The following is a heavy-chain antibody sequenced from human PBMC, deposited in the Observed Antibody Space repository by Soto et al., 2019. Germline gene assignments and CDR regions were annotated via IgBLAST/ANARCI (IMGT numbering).Heavy chain of an antibody. CDR2: TYYRSKWYN. CDR1: EDSVPSHSAA. V-gene: IGHV6-1*01. Sequence: SQTLSLTCAISEDSVPSHSAAWNWIRQSTSRGLEWLGRTYYRSKWYNDYAVSVKSRITINPDTSKNQFSLQLNSVTPEDTAVYYCASEVITPTWLVRQFDYWGQGTLGTVSS. CDR3: ASEVITPTWLVRQFDY. J-gene: IGHJ4*02. D-gene: IGHD6-19*01.